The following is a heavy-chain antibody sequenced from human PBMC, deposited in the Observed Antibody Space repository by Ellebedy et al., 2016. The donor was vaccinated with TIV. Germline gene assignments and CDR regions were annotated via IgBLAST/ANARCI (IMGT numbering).Heavy chain of an antibody. Sequence: ASVKVSCKASGYTFTGYYMHWVRQAPGQGLEWMGWINPNSGGTNYAQKFQGRVTMTRDTSISTAYMELSRLRSDDTAVYYCARVTYYYDSSGYSYNWFDPWGQGTLVTVSS. CDR1: GYTFTGYY. J-gene: IGHJ5*02. D-gene: IGHD3-22*01. CDR3: ARVTYYYDSSGYSYNWFDP. CDR2: INPNSGGT. V-gene: IGHV1-2*02.